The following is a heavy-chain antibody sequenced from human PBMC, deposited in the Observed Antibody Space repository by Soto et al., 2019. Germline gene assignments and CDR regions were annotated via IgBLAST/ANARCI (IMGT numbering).Heavy chain of an antibody. D-gene: IGHD5-18*01. V-gene: IGHV1-46*01. CDR3: ARLMSWGTAMVNDAFDI. Sequence: VKVSCKASGYTFTSYYMHWVRQAPGQGLEWMGIINPSGGSTSYAQKFQGRVTMTRDTSTSTVYMELSSLRSEDTAVYYCARLMSWGTAMVNDAFDIWGQGTMVTVSS. CDR1: GYTFTSYY. J-gene: IGHJ3*02. CDR2: INPSGGST.